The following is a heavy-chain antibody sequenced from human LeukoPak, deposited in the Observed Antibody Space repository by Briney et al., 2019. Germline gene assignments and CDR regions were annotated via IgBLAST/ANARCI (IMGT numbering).Heavy chain of an antibody. CDR3: AKDLGWSNGNYYYYYGMDV. Sequence: GGSLRLSCAASGFTFSSYGMHWVRQAPGKGLEWVAVISYDGSNKYYADSVKGRFTISRDNSKNTLYLQMNSLRAEDTAVYYCAKDLGWSNGNYYYYYGMDVWGQGTTVTVSS. CDR2: ISYDGSNK. V-gene: IGHV3-30*18. CDR1: GFTFSSYG. D-gene: IGHD1/OR15-1a*01. J-gene: IGHJ6*02.